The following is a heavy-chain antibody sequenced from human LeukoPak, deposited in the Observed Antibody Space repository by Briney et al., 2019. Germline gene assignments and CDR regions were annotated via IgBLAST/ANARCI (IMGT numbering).Heavy chain of an antibody. V-gene: IGHV3-11*06. CDR2: ISSSSSYT. Sequence: PGGSLRLSCAASGFTFSDYYMSWIRQAPGKGLEWVSYISSSSSYTNYADSVKGRFTISRDNAKNSLYLQMNSLRAEDTAVYYCAGDGGDILTGYHDYWGQGTLVTVSS. CDR1: GFTFSDYY. D-gene: IGHD3-9*01. CDR3: AGDGGDILTGYHDY. J-gene: IGHJ4*02.